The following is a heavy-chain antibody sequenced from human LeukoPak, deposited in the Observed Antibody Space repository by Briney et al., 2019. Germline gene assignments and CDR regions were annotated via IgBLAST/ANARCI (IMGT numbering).Heavy chain of an antibody. J-gene: IGHJ5*02. CDR2: MYYGGSP. CDR1: GSSIKSYY. D-gene: IGHD5-18*01. Sequence: PSETLSLTCTVSGSSIKSYYWSWMRQPPGKGLEWIGYMYYGGSPNYNPSLKSRVITSLDTSKKQFSLKLNSVTTADSAVYYCVTGRYGYGWYDHWGQGILVIVSS. CDR3: VTGRYGYGWYDH. V-gene: IGHV4-59*13.